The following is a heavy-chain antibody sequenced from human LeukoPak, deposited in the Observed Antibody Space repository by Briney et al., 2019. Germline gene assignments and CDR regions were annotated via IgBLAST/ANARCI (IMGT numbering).Heavy chain of an antibody. CDR1: EFTSSSFW. V-gene: IGHV3-74*01. J-gene: IGHJ4*02. D-gene: IGHD2-8*02. CDR3: ARGTGNYGTY. Sequence: GGSLRLSCVASEFTSSSFWMHWVRQAPGKGLVWVSRISNDGRSTSYADSVKGRFTISRDDATKTLYLQMNSLSAEDTAVCYCARGTGNYGTYWGQGTLVTVSS. CDR2: ISNDGRST.